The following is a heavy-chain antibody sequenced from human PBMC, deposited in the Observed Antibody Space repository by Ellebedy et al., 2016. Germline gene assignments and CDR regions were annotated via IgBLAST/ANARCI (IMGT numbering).Heavy chain of an antibody. J-gene: IGHJ4*02. CDR3: AGTGGYDSFDY. CDR1: GFTFSSYS. D-gene: IGHD5-12*01. V-gene: IGHV3-21*04. CDR2: ISSSSSYI. Sequence: LSLTCAASGFTFSSYSMNWVRQAPGKGLEWVSSISSSSSYIYYADSVKGRFTISRDNSKNTLYLQMNSLRAEDTAVYYCAGTGGYDSFDYWGQGTLVTVSS.